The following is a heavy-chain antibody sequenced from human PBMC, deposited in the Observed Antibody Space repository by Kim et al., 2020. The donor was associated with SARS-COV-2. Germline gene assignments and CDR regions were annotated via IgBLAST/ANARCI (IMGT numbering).Heavy chain of an antibody. CDR1: GGSITNYY. Sequence: SETLSLTCSVSGGSITNYYWSWIRQPPGKGLEWIGYIYNTGSTNYNPSLKSRVTISLDTSNKQFSLRLTSVTAADTAVYYCAREIMVPSSRYYFYLMDVWGPGTTVTVSS. J-gene: IGHJ6*02. CDR2: IYNTGST. V-gene: IGHV4-59*13. D-gene: IGHD3-10*01. CDR3: AREIMVPSSRYYFYLMDV.